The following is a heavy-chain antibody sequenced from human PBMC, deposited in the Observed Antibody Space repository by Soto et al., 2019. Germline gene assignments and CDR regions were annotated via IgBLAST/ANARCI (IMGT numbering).Heavy chain of an antibody. D-gene: IGHD3-3*01. CDR1: GFTFSSYS. Sequence: GGSLRLSCAASGFTFSSYSMNWVRQAPGKGLEWVSSISSSSSYIYYADSVKGRFTISRDNAKNSLYLQMNSLRAEDTAVYYCASSVNYDFWSGYVYYMDVWGKGTTVTVSS. J-gene: IGHJ6*03. V-gene: IGHV3-21*01. CDR3: ASSVNYDFWSGYVYYMDV. CDR2: ISSSSSYI.